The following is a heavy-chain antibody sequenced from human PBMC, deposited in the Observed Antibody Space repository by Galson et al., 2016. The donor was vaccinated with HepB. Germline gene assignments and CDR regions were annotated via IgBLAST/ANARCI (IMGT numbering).Heavy chain of an antibody. CDR2: INQGGGEK. CDR1: GFTFTSHW. CDR3: ANHRG. D-gene: IGHD1-14*01. J-gene: IGHJ4*02. Sequence: SLRLSCAASGFTFTSHWMHWVRQAPGKGLEWVANINQGGGEKYYVDSVKGRFTISRDNSKNSLHLQMNSLRAEDTAVYYCANHRGWGQGTLVTVSS. V-gene: IGHV3-7*03.